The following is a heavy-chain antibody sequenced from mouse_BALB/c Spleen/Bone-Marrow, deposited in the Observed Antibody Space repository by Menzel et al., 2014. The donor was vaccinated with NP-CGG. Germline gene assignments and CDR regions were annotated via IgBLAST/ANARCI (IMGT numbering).Heavy chain of an antibody. J-gene: IGHJ1*01. CDR2: IDPANGNT. Sequence: VHVKQSGAELVKPGASVKLSCSASGFNIXDTYMHRVKQRPEQGLEWIGRIDPANGNTKYDPKFQDKATITADTSSNTVDLQLSSLTFEDTAVYYCARQEFAIYWYFDVWGAGTTVTVSS. CDR1: GFNIXDTY. D-gene: IGHD1-3*01. CDR3: ARQEFAIYWYFDV. V-gene: IGHV14-3*02.